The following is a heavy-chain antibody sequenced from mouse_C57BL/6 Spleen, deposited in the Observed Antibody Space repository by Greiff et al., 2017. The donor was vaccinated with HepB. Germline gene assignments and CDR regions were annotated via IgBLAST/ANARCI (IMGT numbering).Heavy chain of an antibody. Sequence: VMLVESGPGLVQPSQSLSITCTVSGFSLTSYGVHWVRQSPGKGLEWLGVIWSGGSTDYNAAFISRLSISKDNSKSQVFFKMNSLQADDTAIYYCARRLGDYDDAMDYWGQGTSVTVSS. CDR2: IWSGGST. CDR3: ARRLGDYDDAMDY. V-gene: IGHV2-2*01. D-gene: IGHD2-4*01. CDR1: GFSLTSYG. J-gene: IGHJ4*01.